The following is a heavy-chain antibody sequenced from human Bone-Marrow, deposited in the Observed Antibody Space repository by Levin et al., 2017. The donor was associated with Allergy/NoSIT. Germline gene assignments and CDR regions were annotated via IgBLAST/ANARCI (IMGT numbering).Heavy chain of an antibody. Sequence: GESLKISCKASGYTFTSYGISWVRQAPGQGLEWMGWISAYNDNTNYAQKLQGRVTMTTDTSTSTAYMELRSLRSDDTAVYYCARGGGYDYYYYYYYAMDVWGQGTTVTVSS. CDR3: ARGGGYDYYYYYYYAMDV. CDR1: GYTFTSYG. V-gene: IGHV1-18*01. J-gene: IGHJ6*02. CDR2: ISAYNDNT. D-gene: IGHD5-12*01.